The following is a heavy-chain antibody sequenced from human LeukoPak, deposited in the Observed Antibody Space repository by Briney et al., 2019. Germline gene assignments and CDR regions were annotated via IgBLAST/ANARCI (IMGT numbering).Heavy chain of an antibody. CDR3: ARERYGSGNIDY. J-gene: IGHJ4*02. Sequence: GGSLRLSCAASGFAFSSYWMHWVRQAPGKGLVWVSRINSDGSSTSYADSVKGRFAISRDNAKNTLYLQMNSLRAEDTAVYYCARERYGSGNIDYWGQGTLVTVSS. CDR1: GFAFSSYW. CDR2: INSDGSST. V-gene: IGHV3-74*01. D-gene: IGHD3-10*01.